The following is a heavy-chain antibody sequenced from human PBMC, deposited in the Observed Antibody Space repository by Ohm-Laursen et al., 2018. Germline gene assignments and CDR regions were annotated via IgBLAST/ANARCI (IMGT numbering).Heavy chain of an antibody. D-gene: IGHD5-24*01. CDR1: GFTFSEYY. V-gene: IGHV3-11*01. CDR2: ISSSGSTI. J-gene: IGHJ5*02. Sequence: SLRLSCAASGFTFSEYYMSWIRQAPGKGLEWVSYISSSGSTIYYADSVKGRFTISRDNAKNSLYLQMNSLIAEDTAVYYCARVSRGTLQSPWGQGTLVTVSS. CDR3: ARVSRGTLQSP.